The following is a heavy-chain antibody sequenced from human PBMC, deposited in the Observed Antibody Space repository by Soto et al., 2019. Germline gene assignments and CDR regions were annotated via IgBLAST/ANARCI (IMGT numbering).Heavy chain of an antibody. CDR2: SVPTLGMA. D-gene: IGHD2-15*01. J-gene: IGHJ4*02. CDR3: ASGDCSGGRCYSDFDF. V-gene: IGHV1-69*02. CDR1: GDTFTDHT. Sequence: QVHLVQSGAEVKKPGSSVKVSCKASGDTFTDHTVTWVRQAPGQGLEWMGRSVPTLGMANYAQTFQGRVTITADKSMTTAYLELAGLKSDDSAVYYCASGDCSGGRCYSDFDFWGQGTLVTVSS.